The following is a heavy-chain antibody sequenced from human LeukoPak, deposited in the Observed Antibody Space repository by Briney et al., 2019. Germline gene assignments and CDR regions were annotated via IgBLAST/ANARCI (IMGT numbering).Heavy chain of an antibody. CDR2: IYTSGST. CDR1: GGPISSYY. Sequence: SETLSLTCTVSGGPISSYYWSWIRQPAGKGLEWIGRIYTSGSTNYNPSLKSRVTMSVDTSKNQFSLKLSSVTAADTAVYYCARGETAAGIIDAFDIWGQGTMVTVSS. CDR3: ARGETAAGIIDAFDI. D-gene: IGHD6-13*01. V-gene: IGHV4-4*07. J-gene: IGHJ3*02.